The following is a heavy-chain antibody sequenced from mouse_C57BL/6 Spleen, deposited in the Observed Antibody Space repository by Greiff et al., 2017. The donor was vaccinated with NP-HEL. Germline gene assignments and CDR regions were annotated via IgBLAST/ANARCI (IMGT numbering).Heavy chain of an antibody. D-gene: IGHD3-2*02. CDR3: AGEGSSGYFDY. CDR1: GYTFTSYW. CDR2: IDPSDSYP. Sequence: QVQLQQPGAELVMPGASVKLSCKASGYTFTSYWMHWVKQRPGPGLEWIGEIDPSDSYPNYNQKFKGKSTLTVDKSSSTAYMQLSSLAAEDSAVYYGAGEGSSGYFDYWGQGTTLTVSS. J-gene: IGHJ2*01. V-gene: IGHV1-69*01.